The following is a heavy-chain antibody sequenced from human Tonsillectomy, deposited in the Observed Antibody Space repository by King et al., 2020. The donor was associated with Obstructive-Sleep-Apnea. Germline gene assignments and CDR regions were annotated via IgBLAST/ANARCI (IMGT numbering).Heavy chain of an antibody. CDR1: GFTFTSSA. J-gene: IGHJ6*02. D-gene: IGHD6-6*01. CDR2: IVVGSGNT. Sequence: QLVQSGPEVKKPGTSVKVSCKASGFTFTSSAVQWVRQARGQPLEWIGWIVVGSGNTNYAQKFQERVTITRDMSTSTAYMERSSLRSEDTAVYYCAAAEYSSSEYYYYGMDVWGQGTTVTVSS. CDR3: AAAEYSSSEYYYYGMDV. V-gene: IGHV1-58*01.